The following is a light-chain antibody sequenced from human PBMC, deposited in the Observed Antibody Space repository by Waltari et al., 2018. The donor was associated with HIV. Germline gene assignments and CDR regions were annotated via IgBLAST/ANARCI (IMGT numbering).Light chain of an antibody. Sequence: QSALTQPASVSASPGQSITISCTGTRSYVGGYNFVSWYHPTTGKAHHLTIYYDFHRPSGVSNRFSGFKPANTASLTISGLQAEDEAYYYCSSYTSSSTWVFGGGTKLTVL. CDR1: RSYVGGYNF. V-gene: IGLV2-14*03. J-gene: IGLJ3*02. CDR2: YDF. CDR3: SSYTSSSTWV.